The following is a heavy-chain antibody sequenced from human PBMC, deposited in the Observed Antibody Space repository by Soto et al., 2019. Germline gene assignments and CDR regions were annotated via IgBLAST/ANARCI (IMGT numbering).Heavy chain of an antibody. CDR2: ISSSSSYI. CDR3: ARGRPHCSSTSCYVAYYYYYGMDV. J-gene: IGHJ6*02. CDR1: GFTFSSYS. Sequence: EVQLVESGGGLVKPGGSLRLSCAASGFTFSSYSMNWVRQAPGKGLEWVSSISSSSSYIYYADSVKGRFTISRDNAKNSLYLQMNSLRAEDTAVYYCARGRPHCSSTSCYVAYYYYYGMDVWGQGTTVTVSS. D-gene: IGHD2-2*01. V-gene: IGHV3-21*01.